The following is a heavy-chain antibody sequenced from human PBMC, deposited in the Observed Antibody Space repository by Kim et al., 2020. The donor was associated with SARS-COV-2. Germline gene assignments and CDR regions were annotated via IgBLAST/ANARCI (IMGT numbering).Heavy chain of an antibody. CDR1: GGSVSSGSYY. CDR3: ARVTMVRGVRPGYYYYGMDV. J-gene: IGHJ6*02. CDR2: IYYSGST. Sequence: SETLSLTCTVSGGSVSSGSYYWSWIRQPPGKGLEWIGYIYYSGSTNYNPSLKSRVTISVDTSKNQFSLKLSSVTAADTAVYYCARVTMVRGVRPGYYYYGMDVWGQGTTVTVSS. D-gene: IGHD3-10*01. V-gene: IGHV4-61*01.